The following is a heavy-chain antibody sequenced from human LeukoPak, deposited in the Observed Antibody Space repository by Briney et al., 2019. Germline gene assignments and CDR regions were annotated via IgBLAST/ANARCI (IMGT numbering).Heavy chain of an antibody. CDR3: AKKPNSLYYFDY. V-gene: IGHV4-30-4*08. D-gene: IGHD4-23*01. CDR1: GGSISSGDYY. CDR2: IYYSGST. Sequence: PSETLSLTCTVSGGSISSGDYYWSWIRQPPGKGLEWIGYIYYSGSTYYNPSLKSRVTISVDTSKNQFSLELSSVTAVDTAVYYCAKKPNSLYYFDYWGQGTLVTVSS. J-gene: IGHJ4*02.